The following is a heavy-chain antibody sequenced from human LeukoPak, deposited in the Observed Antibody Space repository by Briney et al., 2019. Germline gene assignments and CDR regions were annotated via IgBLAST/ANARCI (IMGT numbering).Heavy chain of an antibody. CDR1: GGSFSGYY. Sequence: PSETLSLTCAVYGGSFSGYYWSWIRQPPGKGLEWIGEINHSGSTNYNPSLKSRVTISVDTSKNQFSLKLSSVTAADTAVYYCARAGRITIFGVVILRAPDWFDPWGQGTLVTVSS. CDR2: INHSGST. J-gene: IGHJ5*02. CDR3: ARAGRITIFGVVILRAPDWFDP. D-gene: IGHD3-3*01. V-gene: IGHV4-34*01.